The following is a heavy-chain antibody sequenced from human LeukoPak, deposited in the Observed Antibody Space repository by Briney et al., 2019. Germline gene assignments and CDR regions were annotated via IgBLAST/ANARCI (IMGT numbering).Heavy chain of an antibody. CDR3: ARDAGATAY. J-gene: IGHJ4*02. CDR2: IHYSGSA. CDR1: GVSISTDY. Sequence: SETLSLTCTVSGVSISTDYWTWVRQSPGKGLEWIGYIHYSGSASYNPSLKSRVTISVDTSKNQFSLKLTSVTSADTAVYYCARDAGATAYWGQGALVTVSS. D-gene: IGHD4/OR15-4a*01. V-gene: IGHV4-59*13.